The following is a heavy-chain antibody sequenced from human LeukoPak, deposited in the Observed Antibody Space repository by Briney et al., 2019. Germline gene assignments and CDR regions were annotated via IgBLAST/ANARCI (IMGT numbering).Heavy chain of an antibody. CDR1: GGTFSSYA. V-gene: IGHV1-69*04. CDR3: AREDYDSSGYYYYYGMDV. Sequence: SVKVSCKASGGTFSSYAISWVRQAPGQGLEWMGRIIPILGIANYAQKFQGRVTITADKSTSTAYMELSSLRSEDTAVYYCAREDYDSSGYYYYYGMDVWGQGTTVTVSS. CDR2: IIPILGIA. J-gene: IGHJ6*02. D-gene: IGHD3-22*01.